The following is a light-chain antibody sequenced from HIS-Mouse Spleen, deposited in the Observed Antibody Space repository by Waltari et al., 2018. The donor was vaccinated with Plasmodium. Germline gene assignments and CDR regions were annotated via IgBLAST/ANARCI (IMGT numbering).Light chain of an antibody. J-gene: IGKJ3*01. V-gene: IGKV3-15*01. CDR1: QSVSSN. CDR2: GAS. Sequence: EIVMTQSPATLPVSPGERATLSCRASQSVSSNLAWYQQKPGQAPRLLIYGASTRATGIPARFSGSGSGTEFTLTISSLQSEDLAVYYCQQYNNWSFTFGPGTKVDIK. CDR3: QQYNNWSFT.